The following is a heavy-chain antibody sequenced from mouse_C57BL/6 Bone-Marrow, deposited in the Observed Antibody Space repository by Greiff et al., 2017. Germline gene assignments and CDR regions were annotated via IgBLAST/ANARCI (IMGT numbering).Heavy chain of an antibody. CDR2: IYPRSGNT. D-gene: IGHD2-3*01. J-gene: IGHJ3*01. CDR1: GYTFTSYG. CDR3: ERVGYCWFAY. V-gene: IGHV1-81*01. Sequence: VQLQQSGAELARPGASVKLSCKASGYTFTSYGISWVKQRPGQGLEWIGEIYPRSGNTYYNEKFKGKATLTADKSSSTAYMELRSLTSEDSAVYFCERVGYCWFAYWGQGTLVTVSA.